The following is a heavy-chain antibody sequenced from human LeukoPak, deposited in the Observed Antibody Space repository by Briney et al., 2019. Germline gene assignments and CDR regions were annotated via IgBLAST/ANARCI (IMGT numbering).Heavy chain of an antibody. J-gene: IGHJ4*02. V-gene: IGHV3-48*01. CDR3: AKDALRSSGWYYFDY. CDR1: GFTFSSYS. Sequence: GGSLRLSCAASGFTFSSYSMNWVRQAPGKGLEWVSYTSSSSSTTYYADSVKGRFTISRDNSKNTLYLQMNSLRAEDTAVYYCAKDALRSSGWYYFDYWGQGTLVAVSS. CDR2: TSSSSSTT. D-gene: IGHD6-19*01.